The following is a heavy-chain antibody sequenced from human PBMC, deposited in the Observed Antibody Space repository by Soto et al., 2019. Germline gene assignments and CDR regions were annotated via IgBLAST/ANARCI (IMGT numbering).Heavy chain of an antibody. V-gene: IGHV1-69*13. CDR3: ARMVSTYYYYAMDV. CDR2: IIPIFGTA. CDR1: GGTFSSYG. Sequence: SVKVSCKASGGTFSSYGISWVRQAPGQGLEWMGGIIPIFGTANYAQKFQGRVTVTADESTNTAYMDLSSLRSEDTAVYFCARMVSTYYYYAMDVWGQGTTVTVSS. J-gene: IGHJ6*02. D-gene: IGHD3-22*01.